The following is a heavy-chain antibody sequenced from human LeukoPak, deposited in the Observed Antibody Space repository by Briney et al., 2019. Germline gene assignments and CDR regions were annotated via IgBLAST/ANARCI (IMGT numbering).Heavy chain of an antibody. CDR3: ATQSYYYDSSGYYPT. CDR2: IKQDGTEK. J-gene: IGHJ4*02. Sequence: GGSLRLSCAASGFTFSKFWMNWVRHTPGKGLEWVASIKQDGTEKYYADSVKGRFTISRDNGKNSLYLQMSSLRAEDTAIYYCATQSYYYDSSGYYPTWGQGTLVTVSS. V-gene: IGHV3-7*01. D-gene: IGHD3-22*01. CDR1: GFTFSKFW.